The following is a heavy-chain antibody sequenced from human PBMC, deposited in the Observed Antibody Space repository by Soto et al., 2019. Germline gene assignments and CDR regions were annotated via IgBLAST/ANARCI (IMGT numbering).Heavy chain of an antibody. Sequence: EGKLVESGGGLGKPGGSLRLSCAASGYTFSSYSMNWVRQAPGKGLEWVSSISSSSSYIYYADSVKGRFTISRDNAKNSLYLQMNSLRAEDTAVYYCARDQPGYSYGYGLGYWGQGTLVTVSS. CDR2: ISSSSSYI. J-gene: IGHJ4*02. D-gene: IGHD5-18*01. V-gene: IGHV3-21*01. CDR3: ARDQPGYSYGYGLGY. CDR1: GYTFSSYS.